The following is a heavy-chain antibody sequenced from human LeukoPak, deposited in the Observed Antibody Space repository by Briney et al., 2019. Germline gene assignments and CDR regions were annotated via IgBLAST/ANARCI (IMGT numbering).Heavy chain of an antibody. D-gene: IGHD3-10*01. CDR3: ARPVDPMVRGVPSSFIFDH. V-gene: IGHV4-39*02. CDR2: IYDNGST. CDR1: GGSIRSRSYY. J-gene: IGHJ4*02. Sequence: SETLSLTCTVSGGSIRSRSYYWGWIRQPPGKWLEWIGSIYDNGSTYYNPSLKSRVTMSVDTSKNHFSLRLSSVTAADTAVYYCARPVDPMVRGVPSSFIFDHWGQGTLVIVSS.